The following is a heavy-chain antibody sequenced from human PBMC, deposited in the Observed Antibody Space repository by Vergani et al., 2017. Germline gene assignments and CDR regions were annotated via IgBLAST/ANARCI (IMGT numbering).Heavy chain of an antibody. Sequence: QVQLQESGPGLVKPSETLALTCSVSGASISDVYWTWIRQSPGERLEWIGYIYSTGSTNYNPSLQSRLSMSIDTSKSQFSLKLASVTAADTAVYYCARVKNRDGSSTGYRLEGLDVWGQGITVTVAS. V-gene: IGHV4-59*01. J-gene: IGHJ6*02. CDR2: IYSTGST. D-gene: IGHD3-9*01. CDR1: GASISDVY. CDR3: ARVKNRDGSSTGYRLEGLDV.